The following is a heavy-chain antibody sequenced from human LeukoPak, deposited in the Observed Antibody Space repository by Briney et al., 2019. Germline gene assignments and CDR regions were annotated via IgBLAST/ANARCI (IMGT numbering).Heavy chain of an antibody. CDR2: ISGSGGST. CDR3: AKASEWELRAFDY. CDR1: GFTFSSYA. J-gene: IGHJ4*02. Sequence: GGSLRLSCAASGFTFSSYAMSWVRQAPGKGLEWVSAISGSGGSTYYADSAKGRFTISRDNSKNTLYLQMNSLRAEDTAVYYCAKASEWELRAFDYWGQGTLVTVSS. D-gene: IGHD1-26*01. V-gene: IGHV3-23*01.